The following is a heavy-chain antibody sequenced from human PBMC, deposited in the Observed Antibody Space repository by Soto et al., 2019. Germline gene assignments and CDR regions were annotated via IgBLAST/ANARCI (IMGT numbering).Heavy chain of an antibody. CDR1: GFTFSYYP. CDR3: AREGVHNYTEYYFDY. CDR2: ISGVRDYI. Sequence: GGSLRLSCAASGFTFSYYPLHWVRRAPGKGLEWVSSISGVRDYIRYADSVKGRFAISRDNAKTSLYLQMNSLTAEDMAVYYCAREGVHNYTEYYFDYWGQGTLVTVSS. J-gene: IGHJ4*02. V-gene: IGHV3-21*06. D-gene: IGHD3-10*01.